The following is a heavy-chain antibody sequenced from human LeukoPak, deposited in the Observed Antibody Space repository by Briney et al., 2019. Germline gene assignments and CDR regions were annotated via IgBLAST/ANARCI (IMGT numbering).Heavy chain of an antibody. CDR3: TTDLGTYYHGSQRLIPIDY. Sequence: PGGSLRLTCVDSGFTFTNAWMSWVRQAPGKGLEWIGRIKSKTDGETTNYAEPVRGRFTISRDDSKSAVYLQMNSLKIEDTAVYYCTTDLGTYYHGSQRLIPIDYWGQGTLVTVSS. CDR2: IKSKTDGETT. D-gene: IGHD3-10*01. CDR1: GFTFTNAW. J-gene: IGHJ4*02. V-gene: IGHV3-15*01.